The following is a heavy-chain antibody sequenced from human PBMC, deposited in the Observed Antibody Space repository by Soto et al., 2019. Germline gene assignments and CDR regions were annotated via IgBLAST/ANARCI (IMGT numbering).Heavy chain of an antibody. CDR2: IYSGGST. CDR3: ARYSAQRAFDI. CDR1: GFTVSSNY. Sequence: GGSLRLSCAASGFTVSSNYMSWVRQAPGKGLEWVSVIYSGGSTYYADSVKGRFTISRDNSKNTLYLQMNSLRAEDTAVYYCARYSAQRAFDIWGQGTMVTVSS. D-gene: IGHD2-15*01. V-gene: IGHV3-66*01. J-gene: IGHJ3*02.